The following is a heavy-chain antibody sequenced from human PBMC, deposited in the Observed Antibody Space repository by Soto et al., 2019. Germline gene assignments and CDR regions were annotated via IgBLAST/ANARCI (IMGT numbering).Heavy chain of an antibody. Sequence: SETLSLTCTVSAVSVSSGSYYWSWIRQPPGKGLEWIGYIYYSGSTNYNPSLKSRVTISVDTSKNQFSLKLSSVTAADTAVYYCARDENYYGSGDYWGQGTLVTVSS. J-gene: IGHJ4*02. CDR3: ARDENYYGSGDY. D-gene: IGHD3-10*01. CDR2: IYYSGST. V-gene: IGHV4-61*01. CDR1: AVSVSSGSYY.